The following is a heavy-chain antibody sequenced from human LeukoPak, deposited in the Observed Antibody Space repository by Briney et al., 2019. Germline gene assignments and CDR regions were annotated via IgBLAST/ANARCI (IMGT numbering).Heavy chain of an antibody. V-gene: IGHV3-64D*06. CDR3: VKGPPYGAGSPVWCDP. J-gene: IGHJ5*02. Sequence: LTGGSLRLSCSASGFTFSSYAMHWVRQAPGKGLEYVSAISSNGGSTYYADSVKGRFTISRDNSKNTLYLQMSSLRAEDTAVYYCVKGPPYGAGSPVWCDPWGQGPLLTVSS. CDR1: GFTFSSYA. D-gene: IGHD3-10*01. CDR2: ISSNGGST.